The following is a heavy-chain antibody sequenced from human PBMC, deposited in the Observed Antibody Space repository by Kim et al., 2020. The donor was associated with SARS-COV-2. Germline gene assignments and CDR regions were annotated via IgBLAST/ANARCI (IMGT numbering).Heavy chain of an antibody. Sequence: SETLSHTCAVSGGSISSSNWWSWVRQPPGKGLEWIGEIYHSGSTNYNPSLKSRVTISVDKSKNQFSLKLSSVTAADTAVYYCARAPDYDILTGYYSLLAFDIWGQGTMVTVSS. V-gene: IGHV4-4*02. D-gene: IGHD3-9*01. J-gene: IGHJ3*02. CDR2: IYHSGST. CDR3: ARAPDYDILTGYYSLLAFDI. CDR1: GGSISSSNW.